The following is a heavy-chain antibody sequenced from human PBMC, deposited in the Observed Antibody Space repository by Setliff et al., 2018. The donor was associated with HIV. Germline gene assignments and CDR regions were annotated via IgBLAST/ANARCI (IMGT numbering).Heavy chain of an antibody. J-gene: IGHJ5*02. D-gene: IGHD5-18*01. CDR1: GFTFEDYA. CDR3: AKEPGGYSSGHPWFGQ. Sequence: PGGSLRLSCAASGFTFEDYAMHWVRQVPGQGLEWVSGIDLDGGNIDYADSVKGRCTISRDNSKNMLYLQMSSLRPEDTAMYYCAKEPGGYSSGHPWFGQWGQGTLVTVSS. CDR2: IDLDGGNI. V-gene: IGHV3-9*01.